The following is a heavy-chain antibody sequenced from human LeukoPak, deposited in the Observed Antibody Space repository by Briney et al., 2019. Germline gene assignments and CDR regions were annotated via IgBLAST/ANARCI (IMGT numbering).Heavy chain of an antibody. V-gene: IGHV1-18*01. CDR2: ISAYNGNT. D-gene: IGHD6-13*01. Sequence: ASVKVSCKASGYTFTSYGISWVRQAPGQGLEWMGWISAYNGNTNYAQKLQGRVTMTTDTSTSTAYMELRSLRSDDTAVYYCARDVGIAAAVADWRYWGQGTLVTVSS. CDR1: GYTFTSYG. J-gene: IGHJ4*02. CDR3: ARDVGIAAAVADWRY.